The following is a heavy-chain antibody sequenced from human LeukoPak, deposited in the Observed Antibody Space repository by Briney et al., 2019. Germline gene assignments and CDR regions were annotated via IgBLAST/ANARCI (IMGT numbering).Heavy chain of an antibody. D-gene: IGHD1-26*01. V-gene: IGHV3-48*03. CDR1: GFTFSSYE. CDR3: AREIVGAAYYDAFDI. Sequence: PGGSLRLSCAASGFTFSSYEMNWVRQAPGKGLEWVSYISSSGSTIYYADSVKGRFTISRDNAKNSLYLQMNSLRAEDTAVYYCAREIVGAAYYDAFDIWGQGTMVTVSS. J-gene: IGHJ3*02. CDR2: ISSSGSTI.